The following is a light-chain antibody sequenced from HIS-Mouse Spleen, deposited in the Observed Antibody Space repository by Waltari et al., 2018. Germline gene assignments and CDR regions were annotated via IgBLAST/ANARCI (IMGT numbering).Light chain of an antibody. CDR3: MQALQTPLT. CDR2: LGS. J-gene: IGKJ4*01. CDR1: QSLLHSNGYNY. Sequence: DIVMTQSPLSLPVTPGEPASISCRSSQSLLHSNGYNYLDWYLQKPGQSPQLMISLGSKPDAGVPDRFSGSGSGTDFTLKISRVEAEDVGVYYCMQALQTPLTLGGGTKVEIK. V-gene: IGKV2-28*01.